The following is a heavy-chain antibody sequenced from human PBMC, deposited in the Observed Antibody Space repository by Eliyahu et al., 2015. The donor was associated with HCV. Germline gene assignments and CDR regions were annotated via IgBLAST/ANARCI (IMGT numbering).Heavy chain of an antibody. Sequence: QVTLRESGPALVKPTQTLTLTCTFSGFSLSTSGMCVSWIRQPPGKALEWLALIDWDDDKYYSTSLKTRLTISKDTSKNQVVLTMTNMDPVDTATYYCARIRDYYDSSGYYYFDYWGQGTLVTVSS. CDR3: ARIRDYYDSSGYYYFDY. CDR1: GFSLSTSGMC. V-gene: IGHV2-70*01. J-gene: IGHJ4*02. D-gene: IGHD3-22*01. CDR2: IDWDDDK.